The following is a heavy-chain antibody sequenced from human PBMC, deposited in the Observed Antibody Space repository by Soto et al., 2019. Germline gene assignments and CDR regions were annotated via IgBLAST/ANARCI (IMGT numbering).Heavy chain of an antibody. D-gene: IGHD3-22*01. Sequence: SETLSLTCTVSGGSISSYYWSWIRQPPGKGLEWIGYIYYSGSTNYNPSLKSRVTISVDTSNNQFSLKLISVTAADTAVSYCARYYDSSGYDDWGQGTLVTVSS. J-gene: IGHJ4*02. CDR2: IYYSGST. V-gene: IGHV4-59*01. CDR1: GGSISSYY. CDR3: ARYYDSSGYDD.